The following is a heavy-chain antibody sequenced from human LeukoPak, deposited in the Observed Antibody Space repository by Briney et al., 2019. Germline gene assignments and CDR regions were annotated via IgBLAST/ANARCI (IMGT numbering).Heavy chain of an antibody. CDR1: GFTFSSHW. V-gene: IGHV3-7*01. CDR3: ARDKVVGATYFDY. J-gene: IGHJ4*02. Sequence: GESLRLSCAGSGFTFSSHWVRWVRQAPGKGPEWVGNIKQDGGEKYYVHSVKGRFTISRDNAKNSLYLQMNSLRAEDTAVYYWARDKVVGATYFDYWGQGILVTVSS. D-gene: IGHD1-26*01. CDR2: IKQDGGEK.